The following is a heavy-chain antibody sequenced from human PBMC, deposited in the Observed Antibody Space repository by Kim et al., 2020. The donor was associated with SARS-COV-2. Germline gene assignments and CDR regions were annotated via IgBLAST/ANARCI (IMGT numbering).Heavy chain of an antibody. J-gene: IGHJ4*02. Sequence: SGKGRFTISRDNAKNSLYLQMNSLGAEDTVLYYCAKDMDVVVVPAADFDYWGQGTLVTVSS. V-gene: IGHV3-9*01. CDR3: AKDMDVVVVPAADFDY. D-gene: IGHD2-2*03.